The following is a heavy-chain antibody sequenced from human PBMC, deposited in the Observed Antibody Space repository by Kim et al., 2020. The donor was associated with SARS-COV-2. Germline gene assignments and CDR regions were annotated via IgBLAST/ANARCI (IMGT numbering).Heavy chain of an antibody. CDR3: ARGDDSGYDLMGGYYGMGV. CDR2: INPNSGGT. CDR1: GYTFTGYY. Sequence: ASVKVSCKASGYTFTGYYMHWVRQAPGQGLEWMGWINPNSGGTNYAQKSQGWVTMTRDTSISTAYMELSRLRSDDTAVYYCARGDDSGYDLMGGYYGMGVWCQGTTFTVSS. V-gene: IGHV1-2*04. J-gene: IGHJ6*02. D-gene: IGHD5-12*01.